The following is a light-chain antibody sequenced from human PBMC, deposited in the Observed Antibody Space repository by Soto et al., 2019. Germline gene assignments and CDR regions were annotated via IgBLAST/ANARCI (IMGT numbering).Light chain of an antibody. V-gene: IGLV2-14*01. CDR1: SSDVGGYNY. CDR3: SSYTSSSHLV. J-gene: IGLJ2*01. CDR2: EVS. Sequence: QSALTQPASVSGSPGQSITISCTGTSSDVGGYNYVSWYQHHPGKAPKLMIYEVSNRPSGVSNRFSGSKSGNTAPLTISGRPAEDEDDYYCSSYTSSSHLVFGGGTKLTVL.